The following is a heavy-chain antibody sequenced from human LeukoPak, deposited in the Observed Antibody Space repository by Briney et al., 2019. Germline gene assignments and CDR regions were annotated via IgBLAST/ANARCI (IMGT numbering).Heavy chain of an antibody. V-gene: IGHV1-8*01. Sequence: ASVKVSCKASGYTFTSYDINWVRQATGQGLEWMGWMNPNSGITGYAQKFQGRVTMTRNTSISTAYMELSSLRSEDTAVYYCARGLRGSFGDRYGMDVWGQGTTVTVSS. D-gene: IGHD3-10*01. CDR1: GYTFTSYD. CDR3: ARGLRGSFGDRYGMDV. CDR2: MNPNSGIT. J-gene: IGHJ6*02.